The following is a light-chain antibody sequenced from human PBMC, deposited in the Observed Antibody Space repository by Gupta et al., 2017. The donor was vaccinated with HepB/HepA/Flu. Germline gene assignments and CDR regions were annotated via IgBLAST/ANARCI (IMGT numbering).Light chain of an antibody. J-gene: IGLJ2*01. CDR3: AAWDDSLNGVV. Sequence: QYILFQPSQELGAPGQRLTFYRSCNSPNIGSNTVIWYQQLPGTAPNPLIYSNNQRPSGVPDRLSASKSATSASLAISGRQYEDEADYYCAAWDDSLNGVVFGGGTKLTVL. V-gene: IGLV1-44*01. CDR1: SPNIGSNT. CDR2: SNN.